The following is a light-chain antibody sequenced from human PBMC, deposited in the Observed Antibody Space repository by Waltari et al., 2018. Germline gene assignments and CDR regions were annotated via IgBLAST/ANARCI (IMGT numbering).Light chain of an antibody. V-gene: IGLV2-23*02. CDR2: DVT. Sequence: QSALTQAASVSGSPGQSITISCAGTSSDVGDYKSVSWYQQHPGKAPKLMIYDVTKRPSGVSNRFSGSKSASTASLTISGLQAEDEADYYCCSYAGSATPVLFGGGTKLTVL. CDR1: SSDVGDYKS. CDR3: CSYAGSATPVL. J-gene: IGLJ2*01.